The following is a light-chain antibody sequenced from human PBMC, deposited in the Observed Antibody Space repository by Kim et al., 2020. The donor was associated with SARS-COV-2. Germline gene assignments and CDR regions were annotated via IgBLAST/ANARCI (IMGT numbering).Light chain of an antibody. CDR2: GAS. V-gene: IGKV3-20*01. CDR1: QSVSNNY. CDR3: QHYVSSPYT. J-gene: IGKJ2*01. Sequence: SPGERATLSCRASQSVSNNYLTWYQQKPGQAPRLLIYGASARMTGIPDRFSGSGSGTDFTLTISRLEPEDFAVYYCQHYVSSPYTFGQGTKLEI.